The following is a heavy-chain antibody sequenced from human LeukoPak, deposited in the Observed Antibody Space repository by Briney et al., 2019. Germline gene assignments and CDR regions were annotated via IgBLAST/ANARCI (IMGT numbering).Heavy chain of an antibody. CDR3: GRRTQDGYNSPIDY. CDR1: GLTFSNHA. Sequence: GGSLRLSCAGSGLTFSNHAMTWVRQAPGKGLEYVAESSGSGRDTYYADSVQGRFTISRDNSKNTLYLQMNSLRAEDTAEYYCGRRTQDGYNSPIDYWGQGTLVSVSS. V-gene: IGHV3-23*01. J-gene: IGHJ4*02. CDR2: SSGSGRDT. D-gene: IGHD5-24*01.